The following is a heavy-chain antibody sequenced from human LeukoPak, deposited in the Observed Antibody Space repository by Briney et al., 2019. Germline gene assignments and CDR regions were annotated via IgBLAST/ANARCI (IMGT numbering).Heavy chain of an antibody. J-gene: IGHJ4*02. CDR2: IIDSGIST. V-gene: IGHV3-23*01. Sequence: GGSQTLACTPSGLTFNSYAVTCLRRAPEGVVEWVSSIIDSGISTYYGDSVKGRFTISRDNSKNTLYLQMNSLRAEDTAVYYCAKGSRGSYDYWGQGTLVTVSS. CDR3: AKGSRGSYDY. D-gene: IGHD1-26*01. CDR1: GLTFNSYA.